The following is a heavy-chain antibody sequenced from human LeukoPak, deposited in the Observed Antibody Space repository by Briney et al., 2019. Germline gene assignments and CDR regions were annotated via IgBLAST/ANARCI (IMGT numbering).Heavy chain of an antibody. J-gene: IGHJ4*02. D-gene: IGHD2-2*02. CDR2: ISYDGSNK. CDR3: AKVWCTRTTCYRIDY. CDR1: GFTFSSYA. Sequence: GRSLRLSCAASGFTFSSYAMHWVRQAPGKGLEWVAVISYDGSNKYYADSVKGRFTISRDNSKNTLYLQMSGLRTEDTAVYYCAKVWCTRTTCYRIDYWGQGTLVTVSS. V-gene: IGHV3-30-3*01.